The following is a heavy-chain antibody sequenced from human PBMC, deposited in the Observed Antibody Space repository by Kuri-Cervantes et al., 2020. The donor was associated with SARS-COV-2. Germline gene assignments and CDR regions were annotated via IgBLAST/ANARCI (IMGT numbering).Heavy chain of an antibody. D-gene: IGHD2-8*01. J-gene: IGHJ6*02. CDR2: ISSSSGSI. Sequence: GESLKIFCAGSGFSFRNYNINSVRQAPGRGLEWFSFISSSSGSISYADSVRGRFTISRDNAKNSLYLQMNNLRAEDTAMYYCAREGVREIYYYYYGMDVWGQGTTVTVSS. CDR3: AREGVREIYYYYYGMDV. CDR1: GFSFRNYN. V-gene: IGHV3-21*01.